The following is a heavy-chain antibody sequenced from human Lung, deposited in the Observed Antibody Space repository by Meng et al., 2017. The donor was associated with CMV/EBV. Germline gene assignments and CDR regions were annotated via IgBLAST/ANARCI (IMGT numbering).Heavy chain of an antibody. Sequence: GGSLRLXXAASGFTFSSYSMNWVRQAPGKGLEWVSSISSSSSYIYYADSVKGRFTISRDNAKNTLYLQMNSLRAEDTAVSYCARKDYDFWCGRDGWGQETXVTVSS. J-gene: IGHJ6*02. CDR2: ISSSSSYI. CDR3: ARKDYDFWCGRDG. D-gene: IGHD3-3*01. CDR1: GFTFSSYS. V-gene: IGHV3-21*01.